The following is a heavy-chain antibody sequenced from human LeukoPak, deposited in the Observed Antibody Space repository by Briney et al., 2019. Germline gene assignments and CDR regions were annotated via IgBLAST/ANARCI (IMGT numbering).Heavy chain of an antibody. CDR1: GGSVSTSTYY. Sequence: SETLSLTCTVSGGSVSTSTYYWGWIRQPPGKGLEWIGGISYSGSTYYNPSLKSRVTMSVDTSKNQFSLRLSSVTAADTAVYYCARHIYGDPFDYWGQGALVTVSS. J-gene: IGHJ4*02. CDR3: ARHIYGDPFDY. CDR2: ISYSGST. D-gene: IGHD4-17*01. V-gene: IGHV4-39*01.